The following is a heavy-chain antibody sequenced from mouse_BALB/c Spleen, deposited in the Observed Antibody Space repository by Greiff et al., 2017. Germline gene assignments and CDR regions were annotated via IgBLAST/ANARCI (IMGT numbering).Heavy chain of an antibody. V-gene: IGHV3-2*02. CDR2: ISYSGST. CDR1: GYSITSDYA. D-gene: IGHD2-1*01. J-gene: IGHJ4*01. Sequence: VQLKESGPGLVKPSQSLSLTCTVTGYSITSDYAWNWIRQFPGNKLEWMGYISYSGSTSYNPSLKSRISITRDTSKNQFFLQLNSVTTEDTATYYCARRGKRYYAMDYWGQGTSVTVSS. CDR3: ARRGKRYYAMDY.